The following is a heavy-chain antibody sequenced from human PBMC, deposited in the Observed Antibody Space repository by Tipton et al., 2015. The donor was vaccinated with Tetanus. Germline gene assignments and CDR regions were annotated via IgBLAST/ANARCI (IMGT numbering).Heavy chain of an antibody. J-gene: IGHJ3*02. CDR2: VHYTGKD. CDR1: GGSITSYY. D-gene: IGHD6-19*01. CDR3: ARIGWLQQNKPAFDI. Sequence: TLSLTCNVSGGSITSYYWSWIHQRPGRGLEWVGYVHYTGKDNYSPSLRSRVTLSVDTSKNQFSLKMNSVTAADTAVYYCARIGWLQQNKPAFDIWGQGTVVTVSS. V-gene: IGHV4-59*13.